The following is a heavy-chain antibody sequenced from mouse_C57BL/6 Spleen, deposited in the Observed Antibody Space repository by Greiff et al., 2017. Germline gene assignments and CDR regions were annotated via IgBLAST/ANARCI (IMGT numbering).Heavy chain of an antibody. Sequence: QVQLQQPGTELVKPGASVKLSCKASGYTFTSYWMHWVKQRPGQGLEWIGNINPSNGGTNYNEKFKSKATLSVDKSSSTAYMQLSSLTSEDSAVYYCARSGYYGSPFDYWGQGTTLTVSS. V-gene: IGHV1-53*01. CDR1: GYTFTSYW. CDR2: INPSNGGT. CDR3: ARSGYYGSPFDY. D-gene: IGHD1-1*01. J-gene: IGHJ2*01.